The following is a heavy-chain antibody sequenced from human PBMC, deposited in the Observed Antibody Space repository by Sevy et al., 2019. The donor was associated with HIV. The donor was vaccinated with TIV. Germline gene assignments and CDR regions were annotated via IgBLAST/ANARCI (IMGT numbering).Heavy chain of an antibody. D-gene: IGHD3-3*01. CDR3: TTDTGISDYDFWSGRDDTFDN. Sequence: GESLKISCAASGFTFSNAWMSWVRQAPGKGLEWVGRIKSKTDGGTTDYAAPVKGRFTISTDESKNTLYLQMKSLKTEDTAVYYCTTDTGISDYDFWSGRDDTFDNWGQGTMVTVSS. CDR2: IKSKTDGGTT. V-gene: IGHV3-15*01. J-gene: IGHJ3*02. CDR1: GFTFSNAW.